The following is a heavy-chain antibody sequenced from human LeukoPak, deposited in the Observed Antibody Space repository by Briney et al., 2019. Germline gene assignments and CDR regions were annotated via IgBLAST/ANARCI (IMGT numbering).Heavy chain of an antibody. V-gene: IGHV3-30*18. CDR2: ISYDGSNK. D-gene: IGHD5-24*01. J-gene: IGHJ4*02. CDR3: AKVGSEMATTSDY. Sequence: GGSLRLSCAASGFTFSSYGMHWVRQAPGKGLEWVAVISYDGSNKYYADSVKGRFTISRDNSKNTLYLQMNSLRAEDTAVYYCAKVGSEMATTSDYWGQGTLVTVSS. CDR1: GFTFSSYG.